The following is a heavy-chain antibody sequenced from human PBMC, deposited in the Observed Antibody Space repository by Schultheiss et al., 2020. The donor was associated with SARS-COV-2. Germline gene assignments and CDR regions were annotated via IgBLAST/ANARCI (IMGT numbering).Heavy chain of an antibody. CDR1: GGSISSYY. D-gene: IGHD3-10*02. J-gene: IGHJ6*02. Sequence: SETLSLTCTVSGGSISSYYWSWIRQPPGKGLEWIGEINHSGSTNYNPSLKSRVTISVDTSKNQFSLNLTSVTAADTAVYFCARRMFYYYGMDVWGQGTTVTVAS. V-gene: IGHV4-59*12. CDR2: INHSGST. CDR3: ARRMFYYYGMDV.